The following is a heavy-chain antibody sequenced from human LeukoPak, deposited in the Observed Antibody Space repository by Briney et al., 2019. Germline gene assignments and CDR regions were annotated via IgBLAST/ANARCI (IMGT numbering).Heavy chain of an antibody. CDR3: AKDLTVTITYGFDV. V-gene: IGHV3-30*04. D-gene: IGHD4-17*01. J-gene: IGHJ6*02. Sequence: PEGSLRLSCAASGFTFSSYAMHWVRQAPGKGLEWVAVISYDGSNKYYADSVKGRFTISRDFSKNTLHLQMNSLRAEDTAVYYCAKDLTVTITYGFDVWGQGTTVTVSS. CDR2: ISYDGSNK. CDR1: GFTFSSYA.